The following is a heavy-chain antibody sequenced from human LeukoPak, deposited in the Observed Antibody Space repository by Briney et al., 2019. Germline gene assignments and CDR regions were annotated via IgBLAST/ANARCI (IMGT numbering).Heavy chain of an antibody. Sequence: PSETLSLTCTVSGGSISSSSYYWGWIRQPPGKGLEWIGSIYYSGSTYYNPSLKSRVTISVDTSKNRFSLKLSSVTAADTAIYYCARLLSIADAFDIWGQGTMVTVSS. CDR2: IYYSGST. J-gene: IGHJ3*02. D-gene: IGHD2/OR15-2a*01. CDR1: GGSISSSSYY. CDR3: ARLLSIADAFDI. V-gene: IGHV4-39*01.